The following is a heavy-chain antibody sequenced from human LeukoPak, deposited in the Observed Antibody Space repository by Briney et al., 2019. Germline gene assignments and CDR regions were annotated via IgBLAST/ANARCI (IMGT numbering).Heavy chain of an antibody. Sequence: GGSLRLSCAASGFTFDDYTMHWVRQAPGKGLEWVSLISWDGGSTYYADSVKGRFTISRDNSKNTLYLQMNSLRAEDTAVYYCARGRRANFDYWGQGTLVTVSS. V-gene: IGHV3-43*01. CDR2: ISWDGGST. CDR1: GFTFDDYT. J-gene: IGHJ4*02. CDR3: ARGRRANFDY.